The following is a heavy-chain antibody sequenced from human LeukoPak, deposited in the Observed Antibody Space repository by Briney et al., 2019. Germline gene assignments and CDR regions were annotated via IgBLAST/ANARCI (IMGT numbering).Heavy chain of an antibody. Sequence: SQTLSLTCAISGDSVSGNSAAWNWIRQFPSRGLEWLGRTYFRSNWRNDYAESVKSRITINPDTPKNQLSLHLNSVTPEDTAVYFCARGSGYDFDYWGQGTLVTVSS. CDR3: ARGSGYDFDY. J-gene: IGHJ4*02. CDR2: TYFRSNWRN. V-gene: IGHV6-1*01. CDR1: GDSVSGNSAA. D-gene: IGHD5-12*01.